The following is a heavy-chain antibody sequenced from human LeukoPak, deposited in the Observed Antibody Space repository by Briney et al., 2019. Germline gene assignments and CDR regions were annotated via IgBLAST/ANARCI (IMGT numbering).Heavy chain of an antibody. V-gene: IGHV3-30*18. CDR2: ISYDGSNK. D-gene: IGHD2-15*01. J-gene: IGHJ4*02. Sequence: PGGSLRLSCAASGFTFSSYGMHRVRQAPGKGLEWVAVISYDGSNKYYADSVKGRFTISRDNSKNTLYLQMNSLRAEDTAVYYYAKGYCSGGSCYYDYWGQGTLVTVSS. CDR1: GFTFSSYG. CDR3: AKGYCSGGSCYYDY.